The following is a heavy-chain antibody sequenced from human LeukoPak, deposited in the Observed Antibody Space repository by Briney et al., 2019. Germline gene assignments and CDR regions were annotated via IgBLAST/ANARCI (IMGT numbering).Heavy chain of an antibody. Sequence: ASVKVSCKASGYTFTSYGISWVRQAPGQGLEWMGWISAYNGNTNYAQKLQGRVTMTTDTSTSTAYMELRSLRSDDTAVYYCARGGPYSSSWYSHYYYYYMDVWGKGTTVTISS. J-gene: IGHJ6*03. CDR1: GYTFTSYG. CDR3: ARGGPYSSSWYSHYYYYYMDV. V-gene: IGHV1-18*01. CDR2: ISAYNGNT. D-gene: IGHD6-13*01.